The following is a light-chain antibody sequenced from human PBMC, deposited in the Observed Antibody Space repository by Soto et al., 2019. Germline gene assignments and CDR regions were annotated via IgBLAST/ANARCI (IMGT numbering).Light chain of an antibody. CDR1: QSFHTNY. J-gene: IGKJ4*01. Sequence: EIVLTQSPGTLSLSPGERATLSCRASQSFHTNYLAWYQQRPGQAPRLLIYAASRRASGIPDRFSGSGSGTDFTLTISRLEPEDSAVYFWQKYDSTPGFTFCGGTKIEIK. V-gene: IGKV3-20*01. CDR3: QKYDSTPGFT. CDR2: AAS.